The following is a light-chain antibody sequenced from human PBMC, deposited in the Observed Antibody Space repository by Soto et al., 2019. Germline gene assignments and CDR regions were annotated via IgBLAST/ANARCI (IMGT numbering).Light chain of an antibody. CDR2: XAS. V-gene: IGKV1-5*03. CDR3: QQYNCQWT. CDR1: QSISRW. J-gene: IGKJ1*01. Sequence: IQITQSPSTLSASVGHRVTITCRASQSISRWLASYQKKPGRATKXXIYXASILESVVPSMFSGSGSGTEFTLTISSLQPDDVATYCCQQYNCQWTFGQGTKVDIK.